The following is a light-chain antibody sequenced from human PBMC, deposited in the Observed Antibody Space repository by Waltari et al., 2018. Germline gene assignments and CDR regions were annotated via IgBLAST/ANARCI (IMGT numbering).Light chain of an antibody. V-gene: IGLV3-1*01. CDR2: QNT. CDR3: QTWDSDTMV. Sequence: ELTQPPSVSVSPGQTASITCSGDKLGDKYASWYQQKPGQSPVLVIYQNTERTSVSPDRFSGSTAGNTATLTISGTQAMDEADYFCQTWDSDTMVFGGGTKLTVL. J-gene: IGLJ2*01. CDR1: KLGDKY.